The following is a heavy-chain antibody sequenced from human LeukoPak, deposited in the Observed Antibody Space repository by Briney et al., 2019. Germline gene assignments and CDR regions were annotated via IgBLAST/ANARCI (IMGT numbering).Heavy chain of an antibody. CDR3: AGGRSWYCTDY. CDR1: GGSISSYY. Sequence: PETLSLTCTVSGGSISSYYWSWIRQPPGKGLEWIGYIYYSGSTNYNPSLKSRVTISVDTSKNQFSLKLSSVTAADTAVYYCAGGRSWYCTDYWGQGTLVTVSS. V-gene: IGHV4-59*01. D-gene: IGHD6-13*01. CDR2: IYYSGST. J-gene: IGHJ4*02.